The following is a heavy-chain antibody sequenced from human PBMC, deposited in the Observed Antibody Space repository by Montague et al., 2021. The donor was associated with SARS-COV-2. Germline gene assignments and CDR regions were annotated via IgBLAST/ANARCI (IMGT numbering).Heavy chain of an antibody. V-gene: IGHV4-34*01. CDR2: IHHSGST. Sequence: SETLSLTCAVYGGSFRGYTWSWTRHPPGTGLELIGKIHHSGSTNYNPSLKSRVTISVDTSKNQFYLTLNSMTAAATAVYYCARATLGITMIVVVMTAIDYYFDYWGQGNLVTVSS. J-gene: IGHJ4*02. CDR3: ARATLGITMIVVVMTAIDYYFDY. D-gene: IGHD3-22*01. CDR1: GGSFRGYT.